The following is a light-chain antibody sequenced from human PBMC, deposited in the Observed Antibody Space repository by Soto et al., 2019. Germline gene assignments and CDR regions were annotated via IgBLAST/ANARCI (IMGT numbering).Light chain of an antibody. CDR2: DVS. CDR3: SSYTSSSTHVV. Sequence: QSVLTQPASVSGSPGQSITISCTGTSSDVGGYNYASWYQQHPGKAPKLMIYDVSNRPSGVSFRFSGSNSGNTASLTFSGLQAEDEADYYCSSYTSSSTHVVFGGGTKVTVL. J-gene: IGLJ2*01. V-gene: IGLV2-14*01. CDR1: SSDVGGYNY.